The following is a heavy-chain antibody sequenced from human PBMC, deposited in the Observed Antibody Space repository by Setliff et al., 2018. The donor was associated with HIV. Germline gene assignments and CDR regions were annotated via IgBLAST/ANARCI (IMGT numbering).Heavy chain of an antibody. CDR3: AKVPGIRSFDY. V-gene: IGHV3-23*01. CDR2: ISGSGGST. CDR1: EFTFRTHA. J-gene: IGHJ4*02. Sequence: GGSLRLSCAASEFTFRTHAMSWVRQAPGKGLEWVSGISGSGGSTYYADSVKGRFTISRDNSKNTLFLRMNSLRADDTAVYYCAKVPGIRSFDYWGQGTLVTVSS. D-gene: IGHD5-18*01.